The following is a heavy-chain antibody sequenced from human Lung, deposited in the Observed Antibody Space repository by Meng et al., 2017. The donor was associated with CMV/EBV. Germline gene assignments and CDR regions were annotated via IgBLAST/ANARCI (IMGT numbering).Heavy chain of an antibody. CDR1: GGYISSGDYD. Sequence: VAVQGAGPGVGKPAKTLSLTCTVCGGYISSGDYDWSWIRQPPGKGLEWSGYSYYSGSTYYNPSLKSRVTISVDTSKNQFSLKLSSVTAADTAVYYCARALDTAMVTFDYWGQGTLVTVSS. J-gene: IGHJ4*02. D-gene: IGHD5-18*01. V-gene: IGHV4-30-4*08. CDR2: SYYSGST. CDR3: ARALDTAMVTFDY.